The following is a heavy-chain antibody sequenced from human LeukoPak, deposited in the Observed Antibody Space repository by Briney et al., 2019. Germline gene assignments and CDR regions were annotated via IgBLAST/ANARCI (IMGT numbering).Heavy chain of an antibody. CDR3: AKRSDYYYYMDV. CDR1: GFTFSTYA. J-gene: IGHJ6*03. Sequence: GGSLRLSCAASGFTFSTYAIHWVRQAPGKGLEWVALISSDGKNKHYADSVKGRFTISRDNSKNTLYLQMNSLRAEDTAVYYCAKRSDYYYYMDVWGKGTTVTISS. CDR2: ISSDGKNK. V-gene: IGHV3-30-3*02.